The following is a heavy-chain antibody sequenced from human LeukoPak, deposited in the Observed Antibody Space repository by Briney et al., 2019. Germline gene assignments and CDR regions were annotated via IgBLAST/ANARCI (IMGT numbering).Heavy chain of an antibody. CDR1: RGSIGSFY. D-gene: IGHD3-9*01. CDR3: ARGALDYYLDY. Sequence: SETLSLTCTVSRGSIGSFYWSWIRQPPGKGLEWIGYMFYSDTPNYNPSLNSRVTISVDTSKNQFSLRLSSVTAADTAVYYCARGALDYYLDYWGHGTLVTVSS. CDR2: MFYSDTP. J-gene: IGHJ4*01. V-gene: IGHV4-59*08.